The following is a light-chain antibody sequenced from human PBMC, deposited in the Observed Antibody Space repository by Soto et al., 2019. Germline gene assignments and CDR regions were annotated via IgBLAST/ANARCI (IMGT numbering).Light chain of an antibody. J-gene: IGLJ3*02. CDR2: TDN. CDR3: AAWDDSLGGSWL. Sequence: QSVLTQPPSASGTPGRRVIISCSGSSSNIGSNGVNWYQQVPGMAPKLLIDTDNQRPSGVPDRFSGSRSDTSASLAITGLQSEDEADYYCAAWDDSLGGSWLFGGGTKLTVL. CDR1: SSNIGSNG. V-gene: IGLV1-44*01.